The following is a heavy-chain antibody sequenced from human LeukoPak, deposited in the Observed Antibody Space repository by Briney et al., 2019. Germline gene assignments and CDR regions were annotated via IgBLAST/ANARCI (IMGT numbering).Heavy chain of an antibody. Sequence: GGSLRLSCAASGFTVSSNYISWVRQAPGKGLEWVSVIYSGGSTYYADSVKGRFTISRDNSKNTLYLQMNSLRAEDTAVYYCAREADGYNSQYCGQGTLVTVSS. CDR3: AREADGYNSQY. CDR1: GFTVSSNY. J-gene: IGHJ4*02. CDR2: IYSGGST. V-gene: IGHV3-53*01. D-gene: IGHD5-24*01.